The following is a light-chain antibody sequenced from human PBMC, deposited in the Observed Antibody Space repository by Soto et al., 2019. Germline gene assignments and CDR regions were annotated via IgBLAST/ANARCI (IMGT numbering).Light chain of an antibody. CDR3: QQYDNLLWT. CDR2: DAS. J-gene: IGKJ1*01. Sequence: DIQMTQSPSSLSASVGDRVTITCQASQDISNYLNWYQQKQGKAPKLLIYDASNLETGVPSRFSGSGSGTDFTFTISSLQPQEIATYYCQQYDNLLWTFGQGTKVEIK. CDR1: QDISNY. V-gene: IGKV1-33*01.